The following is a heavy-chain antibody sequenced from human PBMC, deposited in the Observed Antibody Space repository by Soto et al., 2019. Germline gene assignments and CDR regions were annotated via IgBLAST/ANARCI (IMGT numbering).Heavy chain of an antibody. D-gene: IGHD3-9*01. J-gene: IGHJ4*02. V-gene: IGHV4-31*03. CDR3: AGATFDWLFLFDY. CDR2: IYHSVIT. Sequence: SQTLSLTCTVAGACISSGNYYWSWIRQHPGKGLEWIGYIYHSVITSYNPSLESRVTISVDTSNNRFSLKLSSVTAAYTAVYYCAGATFDWLFLFDYWGQGTLVTFS. CDR1: GACISSGNYY.